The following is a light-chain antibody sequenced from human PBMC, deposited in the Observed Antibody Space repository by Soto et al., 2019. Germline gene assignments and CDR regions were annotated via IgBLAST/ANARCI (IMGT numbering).Light chain of an antibody. CDR1: SSDVGGYNY. J-gene: IGLJ2*01. CDR2: EVT. V-gene: IGLV2-14*01. CDR3: SSYRSSGTSVI. Sequence: QPVLTQPASVSGSPGQSITISCTGTSSDVGGYNYVSWYQQHPGKAPKIMIYEVTNRPSGVSDRFSGSKSGNTASLTISGLQAEDEGDYYCSSYRSSGTSVIFGGGTKLTVL.